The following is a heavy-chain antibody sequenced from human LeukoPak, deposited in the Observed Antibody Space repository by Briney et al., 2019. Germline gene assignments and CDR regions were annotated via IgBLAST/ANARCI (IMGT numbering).Heavy chain of an antibody. CDR1: GYSISSGYY. J-gene: IGHJ3*02. V-gene: IGHV4-38-2*01. Sequence: PSETLSLTCAVSGYSISSGYYWGWIRQPPGKGLEWIGSIYHSGSTYYNPSLKSRVTILVDTSKNHFSLKLSSVTAADTAVYYCAMPSYYDFWSGGADAFDIWGQGTMVTVSS. CDR3: AMPSYYDFWSGGADAFDI. D-gene: IGHD3-3*01. CDR2: IYHSGST.